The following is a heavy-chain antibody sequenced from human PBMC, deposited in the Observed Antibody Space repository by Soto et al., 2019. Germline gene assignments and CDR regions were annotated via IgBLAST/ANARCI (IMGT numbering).Heavy chain of an antibody. J-gene: IGHJ3*02. D-gene: IGHD1-26*01. CDR3: ASGRRSRGRHDAFAI. CDR1: GGSISTYY. Sequence: HVQLQESGPGLVKPSETLSLTCTVPGGSISTYYWSWIRHPPGKGLEWIGYIDYSGSTNYNPSLKRRVTISLDTSTNQCSLQLRSVTAADTAVYYFASGRRSRGRHDAFAILGQGTMVTVTS. V-gene: IGHV4-59*01. CDR2: IDYSGST.